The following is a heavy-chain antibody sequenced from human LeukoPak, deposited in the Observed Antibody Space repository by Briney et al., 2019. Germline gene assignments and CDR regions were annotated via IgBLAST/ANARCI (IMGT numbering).Heavy chain of an antibody. CDR3: ARADYYGSGSYSQPFDY. D-gene: IGHD3-10*01. CDR2: IYTSGST. V-gene: IGHV4-61*02. CDR1: GDSITSGDSY. J-gene: IGHJ4*02. Sequence: PSETLSLTCSVSGDSITSGDSYWTWIRQPAGRGLEWIGLIYTSGSTKYNPSLKSRITMSLDTSKNQISLQLNSVTAADTAVYYCARADYYGSGSYSQPFDYWGQGTLVTVSS.